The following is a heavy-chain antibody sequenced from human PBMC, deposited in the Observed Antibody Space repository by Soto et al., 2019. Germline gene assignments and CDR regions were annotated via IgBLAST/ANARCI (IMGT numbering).Heavy chain of an antibody. Sequence: LRLSCAASGFTFSSYAMTWVRQAPGKGLAWVSTISGNGGYTYYSDSVRGRFTISRDNSKKTLYLQMDSLRADDTAVFYCAKGKANTVFGVDTLFDYWGQGTQVTVSS. CDR1: GFTFSSYA. CDR2: ISGNGGYT. V-gene: IGHV3-23*01. CDR3: AKGKANTVFGVDTLFDY. D-gene: IGHD3-3*01. J-gene: IGHJ4*02.